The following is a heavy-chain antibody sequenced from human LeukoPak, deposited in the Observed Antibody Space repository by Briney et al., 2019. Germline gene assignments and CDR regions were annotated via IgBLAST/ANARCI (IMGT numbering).Heavy chain of an antibody. J-gene: IGHJ5*02. CDR1: GFTVSSNY. Sequence: PGGSLRLSCAASGFTVSSNYMSWVRQAPGKGLEWVSVIYSGGSTYYADSVKGRFTISRDNSKNTLYLQMNSLRAEDTAVYYCARSSGTDSGWWYWFDPWGQGTLVTVSS. V-gene: IGHV3-53*01. D-gene: IGHD6-19*01. CDR2: IYSGGST. CDR3: ARSSGTDSGWWYWFDP.